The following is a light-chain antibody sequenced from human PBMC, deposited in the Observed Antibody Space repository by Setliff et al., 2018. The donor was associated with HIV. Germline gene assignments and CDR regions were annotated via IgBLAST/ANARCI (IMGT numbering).Light chain of an antibody. V-gene: IGLV2-23*01. J-gene: IGLJ1*01. Sequence: QSVLTQPASVSGSPGQSITISCTGTSGDVGRYNLASWYQQQPGKPPKLMIYQASKRPSGVSNRFSGSKSGNTASLTISGLQAEDEADYYCCSNTGSNTYVFGTGTKVTVL. CDR3: CSNTGSNTYV. CDR1: SGDVGRYNL. CDR2: QAS.